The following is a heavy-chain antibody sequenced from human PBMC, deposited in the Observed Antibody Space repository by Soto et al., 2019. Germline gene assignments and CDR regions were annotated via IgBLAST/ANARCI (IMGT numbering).Heavy chain of an antibody. J-gene: IGHJ6*02. CDR3: ARAFIVGATRYYYYYGMDV. Sequence: QVQLVQSGAEVKKPGSSVKVSCKASGGTFSSYAISWVRQAPGQGLEWMGGIIPIFGTANYAQKFQGRVTITADESTSTAYMELSSLRSEDTAVYYCARAFIVGATRYYYYYGMDVWGQGTTVTVSS. D-gene: IGHD1-26*01. V-gene: IGHV1-69*01. CDR2: IIPIFGTA. CDR1: GGTFSSYA.